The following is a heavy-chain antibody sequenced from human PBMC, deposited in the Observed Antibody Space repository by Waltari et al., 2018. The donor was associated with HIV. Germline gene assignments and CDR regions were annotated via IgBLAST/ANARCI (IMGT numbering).Heavy chain of an antibody. J-gene: IGHJ3*02. V-gene: IGHV4-39*01. CDR1: GGSISTSSYY. CDR2: IFYGGSI. Sequence: QLQLQESGPGLVKPSETLSLTCTVPGGSISTSSYYWGWIRQPPGKGLELIGIIFYGGSIRYNPSLKSRFTISVDTSTNQLSLRLKSVTAADTAVYYCASPAGDRSGADATFDIWGPGTMATVSS. D-gene: IGHD4-17*01. CDR3: ASPAGDRSGADATFDI.